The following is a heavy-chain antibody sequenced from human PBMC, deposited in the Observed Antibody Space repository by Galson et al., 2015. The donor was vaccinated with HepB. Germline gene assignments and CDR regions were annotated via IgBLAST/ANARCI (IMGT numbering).Heavy chain of an antibody. CDR3: ARDRSRIIYSSSWFLDY. D-gene: IGHD6-13*01. Sequence: SLRLSCAASGFTFRSYGMHWVRQAPGKGLEWVAITWYDGSNKFYADSVKGRFTISRDNSKNTLYLQMNSLRAEDTAVYYCARDRSRIIYSSSWFLDYWGQGTLVTVSS. CDR1: GFTFRSYG. J-gene: IGHJ4*02. V-gene: IGHV3-33*01. CDR2: TWYDGSNK.